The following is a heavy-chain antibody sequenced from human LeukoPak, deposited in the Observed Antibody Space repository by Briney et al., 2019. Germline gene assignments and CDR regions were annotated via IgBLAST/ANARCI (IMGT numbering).Heavy chain of an antibody. CDR2: ISSSSSYI. V-gene: IGHV3-21*01. CDR3: ARDNYYDNNLSKGYFDY. D-gene: IGHD3-22*01. J-gene: IGHJ4*02. CDR1: GFTFSTYN. Sequence: GGSLRLSCAASGFTFSTYNMNWVRQAPGKGLERVSSISSSSSYIYYADSVKGRFTISRDNAKNSLYLQMNSLRAEDTAVYYCARDNYYDNNLSKGYFDYWGQGTLVTVSS.